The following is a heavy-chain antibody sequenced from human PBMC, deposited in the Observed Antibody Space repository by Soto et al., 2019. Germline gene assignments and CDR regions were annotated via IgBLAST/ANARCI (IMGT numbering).Heavy chain of an antibody. V-gene: IGHV1-18*01. CDR1: GYIFVNYG. D-gene: IGHD3-16*01. CDR3: VMVDNYVTPTPQDV. J-gene: IGHJ6*02. Sequence: QVQLVQSGDEEKKPGASVKVSCKASGYIFVNYGIAWVRQAPGQGLEWMGWISPYTGNTHSASKVQGRLTITTDTSTSTAYMDLGSLPSDDTAVYYCVMVDNYVTPTPQDVWGQGTTVTVSS. CDR2: ISPYTGNT.